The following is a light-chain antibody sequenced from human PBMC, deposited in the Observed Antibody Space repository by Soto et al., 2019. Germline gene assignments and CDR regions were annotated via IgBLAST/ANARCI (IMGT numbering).Light chain of an antibody. CDR3: QQYKNWPTIT. J-gene: IGKJ5*01. V-gene: IGKV3-15*01. CDR1: QSVSSN. Sequence: ELVMTQSPATLSVSPGERATLSCRASQSVSSNLAWYQQKPCQAPRLLIYGASTRATGIPARFSGSGSGTAFTPTISSLQSEDFAVYYCQQYKNWPTITFGQGTRLEIK. CDR2: GAS.